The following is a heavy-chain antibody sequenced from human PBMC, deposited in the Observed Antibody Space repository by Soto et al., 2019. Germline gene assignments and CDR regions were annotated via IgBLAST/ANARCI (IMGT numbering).Heavy chain of an antibody. D-gene: IGHD2-15*01. Sequence: QVQLVQSGAEVKKPGSSVKVSCKASGGTFSSYAISWVRQAPGQGLEWMGGIIPIFGTANYAQKFQGRVTITADESTSTAYMELSSLRCEDTAVYYCAIGYCSGGSCSAFDLNWFDPWGQGTLVTVSS. CDR2: IIPIFGTA. CDR1: GGTFSSYA. V-gene: IGHV1-69*01. J-gene: IGHJ5*02. CDR3: AIGYCSGGSCSAFDLNWFDP.